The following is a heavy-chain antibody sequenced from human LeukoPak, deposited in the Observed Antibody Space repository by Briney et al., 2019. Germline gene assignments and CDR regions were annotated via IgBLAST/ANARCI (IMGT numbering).Heavy chain of an antibody. CDR2: INSDGSST. V-gene: IGHV3-74*01. CDR3: ARFTMVRGVIPYGMDV. Sequence: GGSLRLSCAASGFTFSSYWMHWVRKAPGKGLVWVSRINSDGSSTSYADSVKGRFTISRDNAKNTLYLQMNSLRAEDTAVYYCARFTMVRGVIPYGMDVWGQGTTVTVSS. D-gene: IGHD3-10*01. CDR1: GFTFSSYW. J-gene: IGHJ6*02.